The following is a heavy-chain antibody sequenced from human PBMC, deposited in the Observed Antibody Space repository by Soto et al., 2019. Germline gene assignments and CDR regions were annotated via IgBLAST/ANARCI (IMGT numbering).Heavy chain of an antibody. J-gene: IGHJ4*02. CDR3: ARLGPAAKSYMDDFDY. Sequence: SETLSLTCTVSGGSISSSSYYWGWIRQPPGKGLEWIGSIYYSGSTYYNPSLKSRVTISVDTSKNQFSLKLSSVTAADTAVYYCARLGPAAKSYMDDFDYWGQGTLVTVSS. CDR1: GGSISSSSYY. CDR2: IYYSGST. V-gene: IGHV4-39*01. D-gene: IGHD2-2*01.